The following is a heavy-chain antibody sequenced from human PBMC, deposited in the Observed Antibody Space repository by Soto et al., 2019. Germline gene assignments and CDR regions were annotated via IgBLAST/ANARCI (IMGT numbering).Heavy chain of an antibody. V-gene: IGHV4-39*01. J-gene: IGHJ6*03. CDR3: ARTIAAASYYYMDV. D-gene: IGHD6-13*01. CDR1: GGSISSSSYY. Sequence: PSETLSLTCTVSGGSISSSSYYWGWIRQPPGKGLEWIGSIYYSGSTYYNPSLKSRVTISVDTSKNQFSLKLSSVTAADTAVYYCARTIAAASYYYMDVWGKGTTVTV. CDR2: IYYSGST.